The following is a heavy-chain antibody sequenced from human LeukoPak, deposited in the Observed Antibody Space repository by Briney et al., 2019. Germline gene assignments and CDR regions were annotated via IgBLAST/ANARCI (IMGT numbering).Heavy chain of an antibody. Sequence: SETLSLTCTVSGGSISSSSCYWGWIRQPPGKGLEWIGSIYYSGSTYYNPSLKSRVTISVDTSKNQFSLKLSSVTAADTAVYYCASPGYCSGGSCYPYYFDYWGQGTLVTVSS. D-gene: IGHD2-15*01. CDR1: GGSISSSSCY. CDR2: IYYSGST. J-gene: IGHJ4*02. V-gene: IGHV4-39*01. CDR3: ASPGYCSGGSCYPYYFDY.